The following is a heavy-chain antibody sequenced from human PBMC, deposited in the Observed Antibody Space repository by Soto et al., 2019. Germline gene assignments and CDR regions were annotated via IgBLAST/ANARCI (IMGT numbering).Heavy chain of an antibody. CDR1: GGTFSSYA. V-gene: IGHV1-69*13. CDR3: ARAVHYDSSGYYPT. J-gene: IGHJ5*02. D-gene: IGHD3-22*01. CDR2: IIPIFGTA. Sequence: ASVKVSCKASGGTFSSYAISWVRQAPGQGLEWMGGIIPIFGTANYAQKFQGRVTITADESTSTTYMELSSLRSEDTAVYYCARAVHYDSSGYYPTWGQGTLVTVSS.